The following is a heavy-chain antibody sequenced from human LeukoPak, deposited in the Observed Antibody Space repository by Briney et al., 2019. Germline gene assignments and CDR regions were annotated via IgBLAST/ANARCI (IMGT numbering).Heavy chain of an antibody. Sequence: GGSLRLSCAASGFTFSDYYMSWIRQAPGKGLEWVSYISSSGRTIYYADSVKGRFTISRDNAKNSLYLQVNSLRVEDRAVYYCATVTSGRLDYWGQGTLVTVSS. CDR1: GFTFSDYY. V-gene: IGHV3-11*04. D-gene: IGHD3-16*01. CDR2: ISSSGRTI. CDR3: ATVTSGRLDY. J-gene: IGHJ4*02.